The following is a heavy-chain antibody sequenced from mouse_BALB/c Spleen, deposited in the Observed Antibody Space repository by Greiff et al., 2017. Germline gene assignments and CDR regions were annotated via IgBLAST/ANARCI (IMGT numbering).Heavy chain of an antibody. CDR1: GYSFTGYF. V-gene: IGHV1-20*02. Sequence: VQLQQSGPELVKPGASVKISCKASGYSFTGYFMNWVMQSHGKSLEWIGRINPYNGDTFYNQKFKGKATLTVDKSSSTAHMELRSLASEDSAVYYWARGEGNYFDYWGQGTTLTVSS. CDR3: ARGEGNYFDY. CDR2: INPYNGDT. J-gene: IGHJ2*01.